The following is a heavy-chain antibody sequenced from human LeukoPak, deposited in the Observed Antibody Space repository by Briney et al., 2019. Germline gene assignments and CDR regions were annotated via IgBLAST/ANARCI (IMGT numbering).Heavy chain of an antibody. J-gene: IGHJ4*02. CDR2: IFYTGST. D-gene: IGHD5-24*01. Sequence: SETLSLTCTVSGGSISGYYWSWIRQPPGKGLEWIGFIFYTGSTNYNPSLKSRVTISVDTSKNQFSLRLSSVTAADTAVYSCAGGGGYNTFDYWGQGTLVTVTS. V-gene: IGHV4-59*01. CDR1: GGSISGYY. CDR3: AGGGGYNTFDY.